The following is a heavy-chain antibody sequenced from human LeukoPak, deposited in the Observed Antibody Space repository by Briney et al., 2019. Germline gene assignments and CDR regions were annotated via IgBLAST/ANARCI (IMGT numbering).Heavy chain of an antibody. CDR3: ARESALYDFWSGYYPPYDAFDI. CDR2: ISSSGSTI. V-gene: IGHV3-48*03. Sequence: GGSLRLSCAASGFTFSSYEMNWVRQAPGKGLEWVSYISSSGSTIYYADSVKGRFTISRDNAKNSLYLQMNSLRAEDTAVDYGARESALYDFWSGYYPPYDAFDIWGQGTMVTVSS. J-gene: IGHJ3*02. D-gene: IGHD3-3*01. CDR1: GFTFSSYE.